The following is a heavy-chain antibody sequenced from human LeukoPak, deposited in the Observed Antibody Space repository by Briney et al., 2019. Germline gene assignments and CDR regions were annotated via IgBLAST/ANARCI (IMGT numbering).Heavy chain of an antibody. CDR2: ISSSSSYI. D-gene: IGHD6-19*01. CDR1: GFTFSSYS. J-gene: IGHJ4*02. V-gene: IGHV3-21*01. Sequence: GSLRLSCAASGFTFSSYSMNWVRQAPGKGLEWVSSISSSSSYIYYADSVKGRFTISRDNAKNSLYLQMNSLRAEDTAVYYCARDPLIQGYSSTYYFDYWGQGTLVTVSS. CDR3: ARDPLIQGYSSTYYFDY.